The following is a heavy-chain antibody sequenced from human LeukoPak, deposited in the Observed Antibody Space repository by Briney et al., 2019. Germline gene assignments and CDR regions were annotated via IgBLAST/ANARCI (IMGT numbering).Heavy chain of an antibody. Sequence: SQTLSLTCTVSGGSISSGGYSWSWIRQHPGKGLEWIGYIYYSGSTYYNPSLKSRVTISVDTSKNQFSLKLSSVTAADTAVYYCARGLKSLYYFDYWGQGTLVTVSS. J-gene: IGHJ4*02. CDR2: IYYSGST. CDR1: GGSISSGGYS. V-gene: IGHV4-31*03. CDR3: ARGLKSLYYFDY.